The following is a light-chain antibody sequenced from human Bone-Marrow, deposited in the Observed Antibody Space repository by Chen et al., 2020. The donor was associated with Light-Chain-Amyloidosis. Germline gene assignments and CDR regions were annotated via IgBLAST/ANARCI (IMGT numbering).Light chain of an antibody. CDR1: SSDVGGDNH. J-gene: IGLJ1*01. Sequence: QSALTQPASVSGSPGQSITSSCTGTSSDVGGDNHVSWYQQHPDKAPKLMSYEVTNRPSEVPDRLSGYKSDNTASLTISGLQNDDEADYFCSSYTITNTLVFGGGTRVTVL. V-gene: IGLV2-14*01. CDR3: SSYTITNTLV. CDR2: EVT.